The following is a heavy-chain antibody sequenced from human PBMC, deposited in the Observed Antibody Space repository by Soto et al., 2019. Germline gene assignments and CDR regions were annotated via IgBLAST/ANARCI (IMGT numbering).Heavy chain of an antibody. CDR2: IWYDGSNK. V-gene: IGHV3-33*01. D-gene: IGHD2-15*01. CDR1: GFTFSSYG. J-gene: IGHJ6*02. CDR3: AREDIVVVVAASGYCMDV. Sequence: QVQLVESGGGVVQPGRSLRLSCAASGFTFSSYGMHWVRQAPGKGLEWVAVIWYDGSNKYYADSVKGRFTISRDNSKNTLYLQMNSLRAEDMAVYYCAREDIVVVVAASGYCMDVWGQGTTVTVSS.